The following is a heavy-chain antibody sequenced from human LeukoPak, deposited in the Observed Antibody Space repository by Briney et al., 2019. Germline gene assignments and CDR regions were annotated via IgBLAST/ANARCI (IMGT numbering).Heavy chain of an antibody. V-gene: IGHV3-23*01. Sequence: PGGSLRLSCVVSGFTFSSYAMSWVRQAPGKGLEWVSPISGSGGSTYYADSVKGRFTISRDNSKNTLYLQMNSLRVEDTAVYYCAKSGGRSTYSHVDYWGQGTLVTVSS. J-gene: IGHJ4*02. CDR2: ISGSGGST. CDR3: AKSGGRSTYSHVDY. CDR1: GFTFSSYA. D-gene: IGHD2/OR15-2a*01.